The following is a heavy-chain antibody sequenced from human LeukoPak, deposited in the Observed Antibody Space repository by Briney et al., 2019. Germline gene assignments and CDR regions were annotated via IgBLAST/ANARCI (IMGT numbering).Heavy chain of an antibody. CDR1: GFTVSSNY. Sequence: GGSLRLSCAASGFTVSSNYMSWVRQAPGKGLEWVSLTYSGGSTYYADSVKGRFTISRDNSKNTLYLQMNSLRAEDTAVYYCASSGNYRIYYFDYWGQGTLVTVSS. D-gene: IGHD1-26*01. J-gene: IGHJ4*02. CDR3: ASSGNYRIYYFDY. CDR2: TYSGGST. V-gene: IGHV3-66*01.